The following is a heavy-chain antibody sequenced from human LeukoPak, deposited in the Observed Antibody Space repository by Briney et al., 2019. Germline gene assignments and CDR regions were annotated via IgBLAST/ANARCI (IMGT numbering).Heavy chain of an antibody. V-gene: IGHV4-39*07. CDR3: ARSNYDILTGYRRPLPFDP. CDR1: GGSISSGDYY. D-gene: IGHD3-9*01. Sequence: PSETLSLTCTVSGGSISSGDYYWSWIRQPPGKGLEWIGEINHSGSTNYNPSLKSRVTISVDTSKNQFSLKLSPVTAADTAVYYCARSNYDILTGYRRPLPFDPWGQGTLVTVSS. CDR2: INHSGST. J-gene: IGHJ5*02.